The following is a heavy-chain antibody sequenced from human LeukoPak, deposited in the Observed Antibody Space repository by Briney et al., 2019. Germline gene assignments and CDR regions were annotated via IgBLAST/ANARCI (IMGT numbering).Heavy chain of an antibody. CDR2: SNSDGSVR. CDR1: GFGFSSHW. Sequence: PGGSLRLSCAASGFGFSSHWMHWVCHAPGEGLVWVSRSNSDGSVRNYADSVEGRFIISRDNAKNTLYLQMNNLGVEDTAVYFCARDPSVNNAIGYNWLDHWGQGALVSVSS. V-gene: IGHV3-74*01. J-gene: IGHJ5*02. D-gene: IGHD2/OR15-2a*01. CDR3: ARDPSVNNAIGYNWLDH.